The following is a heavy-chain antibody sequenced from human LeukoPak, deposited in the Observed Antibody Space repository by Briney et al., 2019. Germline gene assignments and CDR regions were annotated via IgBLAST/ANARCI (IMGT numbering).Heavy chain of an antibody. V-gene: IGHV1-69*13. CDR2: IIPIFGTA. J-gene: IGHJ4*02. D-gene: IGHD2-21*01. CDR1: GYTLTELS. Sequence: SVKVSCKVSGYTLTELSMHWVRLPPGKGLEWMGGIIPIFGTANYAQKFHGRVTITADESTSTAYMELSSLGSEDTAVYYCAGLVVLVPYWGQGTLVTVSS. CDR3: AGLVVLVPY.